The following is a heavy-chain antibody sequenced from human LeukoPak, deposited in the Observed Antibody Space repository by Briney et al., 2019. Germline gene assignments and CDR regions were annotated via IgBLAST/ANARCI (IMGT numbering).Heavy chain of an antibody. CDR2: IYTSGST. CDR1: GGSISSYY. J-gene: IGHJ4*02. CDR3: ARVRGVAGTYAFDY. Sequence: SETLSLTCTVSGGSISSYYWSWIRLPAGKGLEWIGRIYTSGSTNYNPSLKSRVTMTVDTSKNQFSLKLSSVTAADTAVYYCARVRGVAGTYAFDYWDQGTLVTVSS. D-gene: IGHD6-19*01. V-gene: IGHV4-4*07.